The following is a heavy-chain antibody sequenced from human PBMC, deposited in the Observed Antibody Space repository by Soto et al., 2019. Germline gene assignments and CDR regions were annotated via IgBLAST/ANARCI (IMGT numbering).Heavy chain of an antibody. J-gene: IGHJ5*02. CDR2: ISWNSGSI. D-gene: IGHD3-10*01. CDR1: GFTFDDYA. Sequence: EVQLVESGGGLVQPGRSLRLSCAASGFTFDDYAMHWVRQAPGKGLEWVSGISWNSGSIGYADSVKGRFTISRDNAKNSLYLQMNSRRAEDTALYYCAKSGELSLYGWFDPWGQETLVAVSS. CDR3: AKSGELSLYGWFDP. V-gene: IGHV3-9*01.